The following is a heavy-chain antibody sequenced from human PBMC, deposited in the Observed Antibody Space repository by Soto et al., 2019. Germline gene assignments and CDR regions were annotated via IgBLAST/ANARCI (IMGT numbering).Heavy chain of an antibody. CDR2: ISAYNGNT. CDR1: GYTFNRYA. V-gene: IGHV1-18*01. Sequence: ASVKVSCKSSGYTFNRYAISCVRQAPGQGLEWMGWISAYNGNTNYAQKLQGRVTMTTDTSTSTAYMELRSLRSDDTAVYYCVRLYYYDSSGYYYVEDFWGQGTLVTVSS. CDR3: VRLYYYDSSGYYYVEDF. J-gene: IGHJ4*02. D-gene: IGHD3-22*01.